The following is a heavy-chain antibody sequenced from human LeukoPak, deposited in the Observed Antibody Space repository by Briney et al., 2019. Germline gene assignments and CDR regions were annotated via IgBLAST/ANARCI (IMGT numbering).Heavy chain of an antibody. Sequence: SSETLSLTCTVSGGSISSYYWSWIRQPPGKGLEWIGYIYYSGSTNYNPSLKSRVTISVDTSKNQFSLKLSSVTAADTAVYYCARGPRIGNRGNGYCSGGSCNRGNRPFDYWGQGTLVTVSS. D-gene: IGHD2-15*01. J-gene: IGHJ4*02. CDR1: GGSISSYY. CDR2: IYYSGST. CDR3: ARGPRIGNRGNGYCSGGSCNRGNRPFDY. V-gene: IGHV4-59*12.